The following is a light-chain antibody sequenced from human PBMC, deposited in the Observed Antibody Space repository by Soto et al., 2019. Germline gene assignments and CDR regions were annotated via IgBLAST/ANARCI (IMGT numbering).Light chain of an antibody. Sequence: IQLTQSPSFLSASVGDRVTITCRASQRVSSYLNWYQQKPGKTPKLLISGVSTLESGVSSRFSGSGSTTDFTLTISSLQPEDFATYYCLQIHTFPRTFGQGTKVEIK. J-gene: IGKJ2*01. CDR1: QRVSSY. CDR3: LQIHTFPRT. V-gene: IGKV1-9*01. CDR2: GVS.